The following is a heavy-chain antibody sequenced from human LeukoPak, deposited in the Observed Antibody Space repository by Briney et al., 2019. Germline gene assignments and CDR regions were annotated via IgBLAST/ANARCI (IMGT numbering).Heavy chain of an antibody. CDR1: GGSISSYC. CDR2: IYYSGRT. V-gene: IGHV4-59*08. D-gene: IGHD3-16*01. Sequence: SETLSLTCSVSGGSISSYCWSWIRQPPGKGLEWIGYIYYSGRTKYNPSLKSRVTISVDTSKNQFSLKLSSVTAADTAVYYCARHTDDPGYFPHWGQGTLVTVSS. J-gene: IGHJ1*01. CDR3: ARHTDDPGYFPH.